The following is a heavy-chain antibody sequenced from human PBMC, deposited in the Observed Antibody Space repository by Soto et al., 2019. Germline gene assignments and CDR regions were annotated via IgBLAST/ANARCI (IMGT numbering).Heavy chain of an antibody. CDR1: GFTFSSYA. V-gene: IGHV3-30-3*01. CDR3: ARSNRLTRWELPGY. Sequence: QVQLVESGGGVVQPGRSLRLSCAASGFTFSSYAMHWVRQAPGKGLEWVAVISYDGSNKYYADSVKGRFTISRDNSKNTLYLQMNSLRAEDTAVYYCARSNRLTRWELPGYWGHGTLVTVSS. J-gene: IGHJ4*01. CDR2: ISYDGSNK. D-gene: IGHD1-26*01.